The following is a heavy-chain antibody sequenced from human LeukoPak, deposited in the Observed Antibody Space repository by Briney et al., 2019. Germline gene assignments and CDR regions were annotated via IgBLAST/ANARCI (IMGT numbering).Heavy chain of an antibody. D-gene: IGHD1-26*01. CDR1: GFTFSSYA. CDR3: ANWEINKNLGATK. CDR2: ISYDGSNK. Sequence: QPGRSLRLSCAASGFTFSSYAMHWVRQAPGKGLEWVAVISYDGSNKYYADSVKGRFTISRDNSKNTLYLQMNSLRAEDTAVYYCANWEINKNLGATKWGQGTLVTVSS. V-gene: IGHV3-30-3*01. J-gene: IGHJ4*02.